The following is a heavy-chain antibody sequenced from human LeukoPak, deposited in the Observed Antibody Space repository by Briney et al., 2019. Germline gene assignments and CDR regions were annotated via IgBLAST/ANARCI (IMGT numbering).Heavy chain of an antibody. J-gene: IGHJ4*02. CDR1: GYTFSIYG. CDR2: IWYDGSNT. CDR3: ASAGIVNALDY. Sequence: GISLRLSCAASGYTFSIYGMNWVRQAPGKGLEWVAIIWYDGSNTYFAESVMGRFSISKDNFKNTVYLQLNSLKIEDTGVYYCASAGIVNALDYWGQGAQVTVSS. V-gene: IGHV3-33*01. D-gene: IGHD2/OR15-2a*01.